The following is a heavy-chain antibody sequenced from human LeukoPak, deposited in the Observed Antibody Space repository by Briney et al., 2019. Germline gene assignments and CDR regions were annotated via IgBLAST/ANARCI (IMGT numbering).Heavy chain of an antibody. D-gene: IGHD3-10*01. CDR2: IYYSGST. V-gene: IGHV4-39*02. Sequence: SETLSLTCTVSGGSISSSSYYWGWIRQPPGKGLEWIGSIYYSGSTYYNPSLKSRVTISVDTSKNQFSLKLSSVTAADTAVYYCAREDYGSGSSPIDYWGQGTLVTVSS. CDR3: AREDYGSGSSPIDY. CDR1: GGSISSSSYY. J-gene: IGHJ4*02.